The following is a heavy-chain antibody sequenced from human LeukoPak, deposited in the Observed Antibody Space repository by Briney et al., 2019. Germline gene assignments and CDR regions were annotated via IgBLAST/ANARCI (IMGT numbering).Heavy chain of an antibody. Sequence: GGSLRLSCAASGFTFSGYAMSWVRQAPGKGLEWVSAISGSGGSTYYADSVKGRFTISRDNSKNTLYLQMNSLRAEDTAVYYCAKDHTYYDFWSGYYTHWGQGTLVTVSS. CDR1: GFTFSGYA. D-gene: IGHD3-3*01. CDR2: ISGSGGST. J-gene: IGHJ4*02. CDR3: AKDHTYYDFWSGYYTH. V-gene: IGHV3-23*01.